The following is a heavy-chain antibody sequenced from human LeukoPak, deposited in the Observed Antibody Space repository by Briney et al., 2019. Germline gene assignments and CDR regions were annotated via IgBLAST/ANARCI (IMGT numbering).Heavy chain of an antibody. Sequence: PGGSLRLSCAASGFTFSSYWMNWVRQAPGKGLEWVALISRNGVATKYADSVRGRFTISRDNSKNSLYLQMNSLRTEDSALYYCAMGPTIPPYYTSGSYYETKAQFDFWGQGTLVTVSS. J-gene: IGHJ4*02. CDR3: AMGPTIPPYYTSGSYYETKAQFDF. D-gene: IGHD3-10*01. V-gene: IGHV3-43*01. CDR2: ISRNGVAT. CDR1: GFTFSSYW.